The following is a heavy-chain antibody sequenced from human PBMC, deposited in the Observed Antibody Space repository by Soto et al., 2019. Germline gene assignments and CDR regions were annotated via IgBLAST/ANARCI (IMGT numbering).Heavy chain of an antibody. Sequence: GASVKVSCKTSGYTFTSYDINWVRQAPGQGLEWMGWMNPNSGNTGYAQKFQGRVTMTRNTSISTAYMELSSLRSEDTAVYYCARGRGSGSYYYYYGMDVWGQGTTVTVSS. CDR2: MNPNSGNT. D-gene: IGHD3-10*01. J-gene: IGHJ6*02. CDR3: ARGRGSGSYYYYYGMDV. CDR1: GYTFTSYD. V-gene: IGHV1-8*01.